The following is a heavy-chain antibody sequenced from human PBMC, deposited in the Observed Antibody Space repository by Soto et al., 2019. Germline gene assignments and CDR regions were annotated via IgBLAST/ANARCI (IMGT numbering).Heavy chain of an antibody. Sequence: QIQLVQSGAEVKKPGASVRVSCKTSGYIFRNYAISWVRQAPGQGLEWMGWISVSNDNTDSAHALRGRLTITTDTSTSTAYLELSSLMPNDTAVYYCARSSPSLDYWGQGYLVTVSS. CDR1: GYIFRNYA. CDR2: ISVSNDNT. D-gene: IGHD3-10*01. V-gene: IGHV1-18*04. CDR3: ARSSPSLDY. J-gene: IGHJ4*02.